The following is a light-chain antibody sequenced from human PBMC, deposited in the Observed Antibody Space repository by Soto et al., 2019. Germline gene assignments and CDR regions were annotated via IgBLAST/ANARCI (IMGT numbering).Light chain of an antibody. V-gene: IGLV1-40*01. CDR1: SSNIGADYD. CDR3: QSYDSSLSGWV. Sequence: QAVVTQPPSVSGAPGQRVTIFCTGSSSNIGADYDVHWYQQLPGTAPKLLIYGNSNRPSGVPDRFSGSKSGTSASLAITGLQPDDETDYYWQSYDSSLSGWVFGGGTKVTVL. CDR2: GNS. J-gene: IGLJ3*02.